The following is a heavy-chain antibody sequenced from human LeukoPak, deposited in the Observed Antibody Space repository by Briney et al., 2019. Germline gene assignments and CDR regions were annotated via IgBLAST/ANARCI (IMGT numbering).Heavy chain of an antibody. D-gene: IGHD5-24*01. V-gene: IGHV3-23*01. J-gene: IGHJ4*02. CDR3: AKGGDGYNYYFDY. CDR1: GFTFSDYA. CDR2: ISGSGDSI. Sequence: GGSLRLSCTASGFTFSDYAMSWVRQAPGKGLEWVSGISGSGDSIRYADSVKGRFIISRDNSKNTLYLQMNSLRAEDTAVYYCAKGGDGYNYYFDYWGQETLVTVSS.